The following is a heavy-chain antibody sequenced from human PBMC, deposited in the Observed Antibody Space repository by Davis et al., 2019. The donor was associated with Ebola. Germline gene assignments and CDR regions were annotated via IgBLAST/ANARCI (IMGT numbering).Heavy chain of an antibody. Sequence: MPSETLSLTCTVSGGSISIYYWIWIRQPPGKGLEWIGYIYYSGSTNYNPSLKSRVTISVDTSKNQFSLKLSSVTAADTAVYYCARGGIVVVPAAIIDYYYYYGMDAWGQGTTVTVSS. CDR2: IYYSGST. CDR1: GGSISIYY. D-gene: IGHD2-2*01. CDR3: ARGGIVVVPAAIIDYYYYYGMDA. V-gene: IGHV4-59*01. J-gene: IGHJ6*02.